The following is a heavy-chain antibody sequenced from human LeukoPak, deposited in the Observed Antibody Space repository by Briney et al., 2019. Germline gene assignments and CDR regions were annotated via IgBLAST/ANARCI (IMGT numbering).Heavy chain of an antibody. J-gene: IGHJ3*02. CDR2: IYYCGSP. D-gene: IGHD3-22*01. CDR1: GGSISSRSYY. V-gene: IGHV4-31*03. CDR3: ARQEYYYDSSGYTLDAFDI. Sequence: SEAVSLTCPVSGGSISSRSYYWSWMRQPPGRGVEWIGYIYYCGSPYYNPSLKRRVTISVDTSKDQFSLKLSSVTAADTAVYYCARQEYYYDSSGYTLDAFDIWGQGTMVTVSS.